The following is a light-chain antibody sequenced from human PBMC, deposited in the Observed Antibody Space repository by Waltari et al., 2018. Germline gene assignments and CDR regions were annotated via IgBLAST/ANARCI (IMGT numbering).Light chain of an antibody. J-gene: IGLJ2*01. Sequence: SYELTQPPSVSVSPGQTSSITCSGDNLVDKYVSWYQLTPGQSPVLFIYQDSQRPSGIPERFSGSNSGNTATLTISGTQAMDEADYYCQAWDSSTVVFGGGTKLTVL. V-gene: IGLV3-1*01. CDR1: NLVDKY. CDR3: QAWDSSTVV. CDR2: QDS.